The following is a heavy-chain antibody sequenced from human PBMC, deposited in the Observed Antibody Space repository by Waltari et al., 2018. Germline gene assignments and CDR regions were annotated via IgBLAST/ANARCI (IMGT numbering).Heavy chain of an antibody. CDR1: GYTLPAYY. CDR3: ATYLRSSGSYSLIY. Sequence: QVQLVQSGAEVKQPGASVKVSCKASGYTLPAYYMHWVRQAPGKGLEWVGWMNPNSGGTNYAQKFQGRVTLTRDTSITTAYMELSSLRSDDTAVYYCATYLRSSGSYSLIYWGQGTLVTVSS. CDR2: MNPNSGGT. D-gene: IGHD1-26*01. V-gene: IGHV1-2*02. J-gene: IGHJ4*02.